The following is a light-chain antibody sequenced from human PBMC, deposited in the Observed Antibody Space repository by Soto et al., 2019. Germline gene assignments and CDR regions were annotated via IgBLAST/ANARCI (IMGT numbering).Light chain of an antibody. J-gene: IGLJ1*01. CDR3: CSYAGSPYV. CDR1: SSEVGGYKY. Sequence: QSVLTHPRSVSGSPGQSVTISCTGTSSEVGGYKYVSWYQKHPGKDPKLKIYYVSERPSGVPDRFSGSKSGNTASLTISGLHAEDEADYYCCSYAGSPYVFGTGTKVTVL. V-gene: IGLV2-11*01. CDR2: YVS.